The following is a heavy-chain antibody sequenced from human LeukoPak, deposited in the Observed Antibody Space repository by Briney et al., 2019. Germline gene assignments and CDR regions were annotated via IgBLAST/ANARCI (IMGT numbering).Heavy chain of an antibody. Sequence: GGSLRLSCATSGFTFSNYAMSWVRQAPGKGLEWVAAISSAGVATYYAYSVKGRFTISRDKAKTPLYQQMSGLRAEDTAVYYCAKEADGVPPGKPLNWFDPRGQGTLVTVSS. D-gene: IGHD2-2*02. CDR3: AKEADGVPPGKPLNWFDP. J-gene: IGHJ5*02. V-gene: IGHV3-23*01. CDR1: GFTFSNYA. CDR2: ISSAGVAT.